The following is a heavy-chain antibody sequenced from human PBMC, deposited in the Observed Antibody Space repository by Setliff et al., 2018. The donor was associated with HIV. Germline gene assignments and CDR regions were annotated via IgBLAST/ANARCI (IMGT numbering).Heavy chain of an antibody. CDR2: ISGSGERI. CDR1: GFTFNNYV. J-gene: IGHJ4*02. D-gene: IGHD1-26*01. CDR3: GKAHWDPLSPDY. V-gene: IGHV3-23*01. Sequence: GGSLRLSCVVSGFTFNNYVMTWVRQAPGKGLEWVSSISGSGERIYYDASVKGRFTISRDNAENTLYLHLNSLKVDDTAIYYCGKAHWDPLSPDYWGQGTLVTVSS.